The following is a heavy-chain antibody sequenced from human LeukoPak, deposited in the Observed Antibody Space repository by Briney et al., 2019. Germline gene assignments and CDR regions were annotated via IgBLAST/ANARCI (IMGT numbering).Heavy chain of an antibody. J-gene: IGHJ4*02. CDR3: ARYFSGGSCYDY. Sequence: GGSLRLSCAASGLTFSSYWMSWVRQAPGKGLEWVANINQDGSEKYYVDSVKGRFTISRDNAKNSLYLQMNSLRAEDTAVYYCARYFSGGSCYDYWGQGTLVTVSS. CDR2: INQDGSEK. CDR1: GLTFSSYW. D-gene: IGHD2-15*01. V-gene: IGHV3-7*01.